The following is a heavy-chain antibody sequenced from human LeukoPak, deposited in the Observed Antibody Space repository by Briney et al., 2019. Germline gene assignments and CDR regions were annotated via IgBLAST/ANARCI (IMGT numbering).Heavy chain of an antibody. CDR1: GGSFSGHY. CDR3: ASETVLSSAGVPNWFDP. CDR2: INHSGST. J-gene: IGHJ5*02. V-gene: IGHV4-34*01. D-gene: IGHD6-19*01. Sequence: SETLSLTCAVYGGSFSGHYWSWIRQPPGKGLEWIGEINHSGSTNYNPSLKSRVTISVDTSKNQFSLKLSSVTAADTVVYYCASETVLSSAGVPNWFDPWGQGTLVTVSS.